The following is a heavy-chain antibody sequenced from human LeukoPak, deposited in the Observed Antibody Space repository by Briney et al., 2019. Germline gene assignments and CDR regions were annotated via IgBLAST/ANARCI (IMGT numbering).Heavy chain of an antibody. CDR2: MNPNSGNT. J-gene: IGHJ4*02. D-gene: IGHD3-22*01. CDR3: ARDDSSGYYPTFDY. V-gene: IGHV1-8*01. CDR1: GYTFTSYD. Sequence: ASVKVSCKASGYTFTSYDINWVRQAAGQGLEWMGWMNPNSGNTGYAQKFQGRVTMTRNTSISTAYMELSSLRSEDTAVYYCARDDSSGYYPTFDYWGQGTLVTVSS.